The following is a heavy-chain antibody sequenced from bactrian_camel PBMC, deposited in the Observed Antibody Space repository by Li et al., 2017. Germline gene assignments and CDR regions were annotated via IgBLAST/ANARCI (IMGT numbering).Heavy chain of an antibody. Sequence: DVQLVESGGGSVQAGGSLRLSCAASGYTYCSYDMSWYRQAPGKEREFVSAIDSDGSTSYADSVKGRFSISQDNAKNTVYLQMNSLKPEDTAMYYCATDLGVVAGTSRFGYWGQGTQVTVS. D-gene: IGHD6*01. CDR3: ATDLGVVAGTSRFGY. V-gene: IGHV3S10*01. CDR1: GYTYCSYD. CDR2: IDSDGST. J-gene: IGHJ6*01.